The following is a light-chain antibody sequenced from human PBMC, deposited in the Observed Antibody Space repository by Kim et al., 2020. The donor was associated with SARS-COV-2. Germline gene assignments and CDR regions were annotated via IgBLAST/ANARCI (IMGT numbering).Light chain of an antibody. Sequence: ASGGERVTITCRASQNISSYLNWYQQKPGKAPKRLIYAASSLQSGVPSRFGGGGSGTDFTLTISCLQSEDFAIYYCQQSYTTPRTFGQGTKVDIK. J-gene: IGKJ1*01. CDR3: QQSYTTPRT. CDR1: QNISSY. CDR2: AAS. V-gene: IGKV1-39*01.